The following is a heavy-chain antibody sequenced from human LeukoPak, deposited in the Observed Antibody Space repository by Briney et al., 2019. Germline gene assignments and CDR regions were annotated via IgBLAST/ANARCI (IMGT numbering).Heavy chain of an antibody. CDR1: AFTFSSYS. CDR3: ARVPPSSGWYIFDN. J-gene: IGHJ4*02. V-gene: IGHV3-21*01. Sequence: PGGSLRLSCAASAFTFSSYSMNWVRQAPGEGLEWVSSISSSGTYIYYADSVKGRFTISRDNAKSSLYLQMNSLRVEDTAVYYCARVPPSSGWYIFDNWGQGTLVTVSS. CDR2: ISSSGTYI. D-gene: IGHD6-19*01.